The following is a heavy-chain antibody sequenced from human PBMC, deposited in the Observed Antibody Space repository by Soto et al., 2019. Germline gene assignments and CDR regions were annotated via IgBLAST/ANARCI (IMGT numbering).Heavy chain of an antibody. D-gene: IGHD1-26*01. J-gene: IGHJ4*02. V-gene: IGHV4-4*02. Sequence: QVQLQESGPGLVKPSGTLSLTCGVFGGSISNSNWWTWVRQPPGTGLEWIGEIYHTGSTNYNSSLLSRVTITLDEPNHQFSLKLSSVTAAHTAVYYCTHRPIVGAAIWGPGTLVTVSS. CDR2: IYHTGST. CDR1: GGSISNSNW. CDR3: THRPIVGAAI.